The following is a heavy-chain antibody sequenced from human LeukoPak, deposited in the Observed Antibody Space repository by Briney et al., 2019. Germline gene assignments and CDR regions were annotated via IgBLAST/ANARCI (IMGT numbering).Heavy chain of an antibody. CDR2: ISSGSSYI. Sequence: GGSLRLSCAASGFTFSSYSMNWVRQAPGKGLEWVSSISSGSSYIYYADSVKGRFTISRDNAKNSLYLQMNSLRAEDTAVYYCPRYNWNSAPFDYWGQGTLVTVSS. D-gene: IGHD1-7*01. CDR3: PRYNWNSAPFDY. CDR1: GFTFSSYS. V-gene: IGHV3-21*01. J-gene: IGHJ4*02.